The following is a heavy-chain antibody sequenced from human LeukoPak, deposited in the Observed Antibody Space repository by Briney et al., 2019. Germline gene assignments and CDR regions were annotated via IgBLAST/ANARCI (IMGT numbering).Heavy chain of an antibody. V-gene: IGHV3-30*18. J-gene: IGHJ6*02. CDR1: GFTFSSYG. Sequence: PGGSLRLSCAASGFTFSSYGMHWVRQAPGKGLEWVAVISYDGSNKYYADSVKGRFTISRDDSKNTLYLQMNSLRAEDTAVYYCAKDPGVVVQEYGMDVWGQGTTVTVSS. CDR2: ISYDGSNK. D-gene: IGHD3-22*01. CDR3: AKDPGVVVQEYGMDV.